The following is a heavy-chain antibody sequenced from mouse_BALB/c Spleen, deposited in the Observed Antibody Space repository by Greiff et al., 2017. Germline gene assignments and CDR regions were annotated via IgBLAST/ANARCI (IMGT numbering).Heavy chain of an antibody. Sequence: EVQVVESGGDLVKPGGSLKLSCAASGFTFSSYGMSWVRQTPDKRLEWVATISSGGSYTYYPDSVKGRFTISRDNAKNTLYLQMSSLKSEDTAMYYCARHRPAYYDYDGFAYWGQGTLVTVSA. V-gene: IGHV5-6*01. D-gene: IGHD2-4*01. CDR2: ISSGGSYT. CDR1: GFTFSSYG. CDR3: ARHRPAYYDYDGFAY. J-gene: IGHJ3*01.